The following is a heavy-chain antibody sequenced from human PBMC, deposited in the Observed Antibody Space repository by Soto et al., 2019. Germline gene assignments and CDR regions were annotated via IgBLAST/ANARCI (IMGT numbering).Heavy chain of an antibody. J-gene: IGHJ4*02. Sequence: PSETLSLTCTVSGGSISSSSYYWGWIRQPPGKGLEWIGSIYYSGSTYYNPSLKSRVTISVDTSKNQFSLKLSSVTAADTAVYYCAKDRGALRWSEEHYYFDYWGQGTLVTVSS. D-gene: IGHD4-17*01. CDR2: IYYSGST. CDR1: GGSISSSSYY. V-gene: IGHV4-39*02. CDR3: AKDRGALRWSEEHYYFDY.